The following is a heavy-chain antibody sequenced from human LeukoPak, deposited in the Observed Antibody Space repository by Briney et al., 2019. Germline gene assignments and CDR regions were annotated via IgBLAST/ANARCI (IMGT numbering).Heavy chain of an antibody. CDR3: ARDVGSDGYPDY. V-gene: IGHV3-64*01. J-gene: IGHJ4*02. Sequence: GGSLRLSCAASGFTFSSYAMHWVRQAPGKGLEYVSAISSNGGSTYYANSVKGRFTISRDNSKNTLYLQMGSLRAEDMAVYYCARDVGSDGYPDYWGQGTLVTVSS. CDR1: GFTFSSYA. D-gene: IGHD5-24*01. CDR2: ISSNGGST.